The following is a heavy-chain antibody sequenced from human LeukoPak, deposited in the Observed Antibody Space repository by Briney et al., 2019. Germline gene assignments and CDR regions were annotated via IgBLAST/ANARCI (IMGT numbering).Heavy chain of an antibody. CDR3: ARDVFRDYDILPGYYRGFDY. D-gene: IGHD3-9*01. CDR2: ISAYNGNT. J-gene: IGHJ4*02. Sequence: ASVKVSCKASGYTFTSYGISWVRQAPGQGLEWMGWISAYNGNTNYAQKLQGRVTMTTDTSTSTAYMELRSLRSDDTAVYSCARDVFRDYDILPGYYRGFDYWGQGTLVTVSS. V-gene: IGHV1-18*01. CDR1: GYTFTSYG.